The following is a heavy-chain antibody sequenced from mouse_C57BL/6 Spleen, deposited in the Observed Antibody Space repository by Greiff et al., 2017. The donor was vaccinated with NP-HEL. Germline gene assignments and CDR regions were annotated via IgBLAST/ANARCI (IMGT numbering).Heavy chain of an antibody. CDR2: IYPGSGNT. CDR3: AREGAAQANSYYYAMDY. V-gene: IGHV1-76*01. Sequence: VQLQQSGAELVRPGASVKLSCKASGYTFTDYYINWVKQRPGQGLEWIARIYPGSGNTYYNEKFKGKATLTAEKSSSTAYMQLSSLTSEDSAVYFCAREGAAQANSYYYAMDYWGQGTSVTVSS. CDR1: GYTFTDYY. D-gene: IGHD3-2*02. J-gene: IGHJ4*01.